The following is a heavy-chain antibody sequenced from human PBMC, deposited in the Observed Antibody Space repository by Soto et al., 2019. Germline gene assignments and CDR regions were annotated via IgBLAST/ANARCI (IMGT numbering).Heavy chain of an antibody. J-gene: IGHJ5*02. CDR3: ARDRTMASGRNWFDP. CDR1: GYTFTSYP. V-gene: IGHV1-3*01. D-gene: IGHD3-10*01. CDR2: INAGNGNT. Sequence: GASVKVSCKASGYTFTSYPMHWVRQAPGQRLEWMGWINAGNGNTKYSQKFQGRVTITRDTSASTAYMELSSLRSEDTAVYYCARDRTMASGRNWFDPWGQGTQVTVSS.